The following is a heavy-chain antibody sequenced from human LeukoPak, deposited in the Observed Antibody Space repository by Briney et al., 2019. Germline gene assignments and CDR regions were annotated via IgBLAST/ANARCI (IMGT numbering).Heavy chain of an antibody. J-gene: IGHJ6*03. CDR3: AKDGLRRSPSYYYMDV. Sequence: TGGSLRLSCAASGFTFSSYGMHWVRQPPGKGLEWVAFIRYDGSNKYYADSVKGRFTISRDNAKNSLYLQMNSLRAEDMALYYCAKDGLRRSPSYYYMDVWGKGTTVTVSS. D-gene: IGHD3-22*01. CDR2: IRYDGSNK. V-gene: IGHV3-30*02. CDR1: GFTFSSYG.